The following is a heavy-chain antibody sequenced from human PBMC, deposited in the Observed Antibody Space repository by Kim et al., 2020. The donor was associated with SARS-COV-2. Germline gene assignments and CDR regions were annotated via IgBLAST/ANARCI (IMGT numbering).Heavy chain of an antibody. CDR2: ISGSGGST. Sequence: GGSLRLSCAASGFTFSSYAMSWVRQAPGKGLEWVSAISGSGGSTYYADSVKGRFTISRDNSKNTLYLQMNSLRAEDTAVYYCAKGSSSGWYPPSGDYWGQGTLVSVSS. D-gene: IGHD6-19*01. CDR3: AKGSSSGWYPPSGDY. J-gene: IGHJ4*02. V-gene: IGHV3-23*01. CDR1: GFTFSSYA.